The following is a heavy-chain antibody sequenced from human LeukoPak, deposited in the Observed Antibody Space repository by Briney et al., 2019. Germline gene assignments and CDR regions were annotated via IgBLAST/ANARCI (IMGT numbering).Heavy chain of an antibody. CDR1: GGTFSSYA. Sequence: GASVKVSCKASGGTFSSYAISWVRQAPGQGLEWMGGIIPIFGTANYAQKFQGRVTITADESTSTAYMELSSLRSEDTAVYYCARENSGQWPRTDAFDIWGQGTMVTVSS. V-gene: IGHV1-69*13. D-gene: IGHD5-12*01. CDR3: ARENSGQWPRTDAFDI. J-gene: IGHJ3*02. CDR2: IIPIFGTA.